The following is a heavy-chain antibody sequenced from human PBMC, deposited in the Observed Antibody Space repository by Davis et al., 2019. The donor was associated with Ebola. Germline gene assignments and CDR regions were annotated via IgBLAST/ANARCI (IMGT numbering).Heavy chain of an antibody. J-gene: IGHJ6*02. CDR2: IYYSGST. V-gene: IGHV4-61*01. CDR3: ARALLWTNYYGMDV. CDR1: GGSVSSGSYY. Sequence: SETLSLTCTVSGGSVSSGSYYWSWIRQPPGKGLEWIGYIYYSGSTNYNPSLKSRVTISVDTSKNQFSLKLSSVTAADTAVYYCARALLWTNYYGMDVWGQGTTVTVSS. D-gene: IGHD3-10*01.